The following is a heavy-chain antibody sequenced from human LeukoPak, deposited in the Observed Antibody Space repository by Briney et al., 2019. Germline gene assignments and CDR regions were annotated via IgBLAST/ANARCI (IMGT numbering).Heavy chain of an antibody. CDR3: ARSPPCLGGGSCYSAGFLDY. J-gene: IGHJ4*02. V-gene: IGHV4-4*07. Sequence: SETLSLTCTVSGGSISSYYWSWIRQPAGKGLEWVGRIYTSGSTNYNPSLKSRVTMSVDTSKNQFSLKLSSVTAADTAVYYCARSPPCLGGGSCYSAGFLDYWGQGTLVTVSS. CDR1: GGSISSYY. D-gene: IGHD2-15*01. CDR2: IYTSGST.